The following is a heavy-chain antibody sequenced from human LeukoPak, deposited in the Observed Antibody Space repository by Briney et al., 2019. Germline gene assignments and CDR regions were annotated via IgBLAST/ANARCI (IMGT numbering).Heavy chain of an antibody. CDR1: GFSFDDYA. V-gene: IGHV3-9*01. J-gene: IGHJ4*02. CDR2: ISWNSGSI. Sequence: GGSLRLSCAASGFSFDDYAMHWVRQAPGKGLEGVTGISWNSGSIGYADSVKGRFTISRDNAKNSLYLQMNSLRAEDTAVYYCARTAYYYDSSGYTEFWGQGTLVTVSS. CDR3: ARTAYYYDSSGYTEF. D-gene: IGHD3-22*01.